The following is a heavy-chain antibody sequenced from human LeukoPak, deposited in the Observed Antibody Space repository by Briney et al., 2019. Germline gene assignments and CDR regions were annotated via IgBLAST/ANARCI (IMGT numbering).Heavy chain of an antibody. D-gene: IGHD2-15*01. Sequence: PGGSLRLSCSASGFTFSSYSMNWVRQAPGRGLEWVAVISYDGSNKYYADSVKGRFTISRDNSKNTLYLQMNSLRAEDTAVYYCARVGHPSYCTGGSCYYYYYGMDVWGQGTTVTVSS. CDR2: ISYDGSNK. V-gene: IGHV3-30*03. CDR3: ARVGHPSYCTGGSCYYYYYGMDV. J-gene: IGHJ6*02. CDR1: GFTFSSYS.